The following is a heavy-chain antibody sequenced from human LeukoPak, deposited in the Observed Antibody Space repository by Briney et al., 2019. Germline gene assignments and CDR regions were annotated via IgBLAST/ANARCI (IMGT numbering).Heavy chain of an antibody. D-gene: IGHD1-26*01. CDR1: GFTFNKYA. Sequence: GGSLRLSCAASGFTFNKYAMTWVRQAPGKGLEWVAVISYDGSNKYYADSVKGRFTISRDNSKNTLYLQMNSLRAEDTAVYYCARLIVGATTGYFDYWGQGTLVTVSS. CDR2: ISYDGSNK. J-gene: IGHJ4*02. V-gene: IGHV3-30-3*01. CDR3: ARLIVGATTGYFDY.